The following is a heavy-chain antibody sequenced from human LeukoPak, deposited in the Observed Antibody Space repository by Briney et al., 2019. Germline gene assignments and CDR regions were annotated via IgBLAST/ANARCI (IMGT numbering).Heavy chain of an antibody. V-gene: IGHV3-7*01. D-gene: IGHD6-13*01. CDR1: GFTFSSYW. CDR2: IKQDGSEK. J-gene: IGHJ4*02. Sequence: GGSLRLSCAASGFTFSSYWMSWVRQAPGKGLEGVANIKQDGSEKYYVDSVKGGFTISRDNAKNSLYLQMNSLRAEDTAVYYCARELLYSSSWYTGVSFDYWGQGTLVTVSS. CDR3: ARELLYSSSWYTGVSFDY.